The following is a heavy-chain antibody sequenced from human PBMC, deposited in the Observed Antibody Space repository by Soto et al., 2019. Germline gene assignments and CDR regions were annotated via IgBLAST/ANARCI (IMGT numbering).Heavy chain of an antibody. D-gene: IGHD3-3*01. J-gene: IGHJ5*02. V-gene: IGHV1-2*02. Sequence: ASVKVSCKASGYIFTGYFMHWVRQAPGQGLEWMGCINPNSGATKYAQKFQGRVTLTRDTSINTAYMEMSMLRSDDTAVYYCARGGGTILAPLPWGQGTLVTVSS. CDR1: GYIFTGYF. CDR3: ARGGGTILAPLP. CDR2: INPNSGAT.